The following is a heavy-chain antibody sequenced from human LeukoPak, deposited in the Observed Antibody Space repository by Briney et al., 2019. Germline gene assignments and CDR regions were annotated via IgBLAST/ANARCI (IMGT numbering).Heavy chain of an antibody. D-gene: IGHD1-26*01. CDR1: GGSISNYY. V-gene: IGHV4-59*01. CDR3: ARAKQYSGSYLYYFDY. Sequence: SETLSLTCTVSGGSISNYYWSWIRQAPGKGLEWIGYIYYSGSTNYNPSLKSRVTISVDTSKNQFSLKLSSVTAADTAVYYCARAKQYSGSYLYYFDYWGQGTLVTVSS. CDR2: IYYSGST. J-gene: IGHJ4*02.